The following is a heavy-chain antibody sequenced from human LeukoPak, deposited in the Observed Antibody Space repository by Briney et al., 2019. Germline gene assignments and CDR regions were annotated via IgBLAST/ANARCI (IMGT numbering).Heavy chain of an antibody. V-gene: IGHV4-39*07. Sequence: PSETLSLTCTVSGGSISSSSYYWGWIRQPPGKGLEWIGSIHYSGSTYYNPSLQSRVTISIDTSKNQFSLKLRFVTAADTAVYYCARVRCGGGSCPYYYYYYYMDVWGKGTTVTVSS. D-gene: IGHD2-15*01. J-gene: IGHJ6*03. CDR3: ARVRCGGGSCPYYYYYYYMDV. CDR2: IHYSGST. CDR1: GGSISSSSYY.